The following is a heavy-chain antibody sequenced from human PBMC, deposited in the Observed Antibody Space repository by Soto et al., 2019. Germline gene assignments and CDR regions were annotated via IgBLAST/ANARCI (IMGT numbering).Heavy chain of an antibody. CDR3: ARVGSSGYYKPYYYYGMDV. D-gene: IGHD3-22*01. CDR2: IYPGDSDT. V-gene: IGHV5-51*01. J-gene: IGHJ6*02. CDR1: GYSFTSYW. Sequence: PGESLKIPCKGSGYSFTSYWIGWVRQMPGKGLEWMGIIYPGDSDTRYSPSFQGQVTISADKSISTAYLQWSSLKASDTAMYYCARVGSSGYYKPYYYYGMDVWGQGTTVTVSS.